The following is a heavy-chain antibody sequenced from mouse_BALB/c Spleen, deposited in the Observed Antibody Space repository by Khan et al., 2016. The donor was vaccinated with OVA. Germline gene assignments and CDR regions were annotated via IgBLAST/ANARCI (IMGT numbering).Heavy chain of an antibody. CDR3: TRHGYVAWFTY. CDR2: IDPFRGGI. J-gene: IGHJ3*01. V-gene: IGHV1S135*01. CDR1: GYSFTSYY. D-gene: IGHD2-2*01. Sequence: VQLKESGPELMKPGASVKISCKASGYSFTSYYIHWIMQSHGKSLEWIGYIDPFRGGITYNQKFKGKATLTVDKSSSTSYIYFSNLTSEDSAVYYCTRHGYVAWFTYWGQGTLVTVSA.